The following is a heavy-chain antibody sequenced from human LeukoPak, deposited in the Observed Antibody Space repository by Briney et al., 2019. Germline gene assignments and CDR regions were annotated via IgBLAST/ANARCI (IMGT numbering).Heavy chain of an antibody. D-gene: IGHD2-2*01. J-gene: IGHJ6*03. CDR3: ARSDVVTRNYCYYMDV. V-gene: IGHV3-23*01. CDR1: GFTLSSDA. Sequence: GGSLRLSCAASGFTLSSDAMSWVRQAPGKGLEWVSTISSSGGSTYYPDSVRGRVTISKYTSKNTLFMQMNSLRAEDTAVYYCARSDVVTRNYCYYMDVWGKGTTVTVSS. CDR2: ISSSGGST.